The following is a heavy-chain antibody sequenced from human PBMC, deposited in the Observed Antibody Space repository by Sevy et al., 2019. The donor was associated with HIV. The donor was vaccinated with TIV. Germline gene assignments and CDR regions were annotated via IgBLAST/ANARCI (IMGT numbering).Heavy chain of an antibody. V-gene: IGHV3-15*01. D-gene: IGHD3-10*01. CDR3: TTDVYGSGSYK. CDR2: IKSKTDGGTT. CDR1: GFTFSNAW. J-gene: IGHJ4*02. Sequence: GGSLRLSCAASGFTFSNAWMSWVRQAPGKGLEWVGRIKSKTDGGTTDYAAPVKGRFTISRDDSKNTRYLQMNSLKTEDTAVYYCTTDVYGSGSYKWGQGTLVTVSS.